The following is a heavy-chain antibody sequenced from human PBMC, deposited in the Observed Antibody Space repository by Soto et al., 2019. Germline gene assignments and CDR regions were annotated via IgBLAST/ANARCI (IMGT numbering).Heavy chain of an antibody. CDR2: ISPYNGNT. D-gene: IGHD6-19*01. Sequence: QVQLVQSGAEVKKPGASVKVSCKASGYTFTSYGISWVRQAPGQGLEWMGWISPYNGNTNYAQKLQGRVTMTTATSTSTAYMELRSLRSDDTAVYYCARDLYSSGWFSLNYGMDVWGQGTTVTVSS. CDR3: ARDLYSSGWFSLNYGMDV. J-gene: IGHJ6*02. CDR1: GYTFTSYG. V-gene: IGHV1-18*01.